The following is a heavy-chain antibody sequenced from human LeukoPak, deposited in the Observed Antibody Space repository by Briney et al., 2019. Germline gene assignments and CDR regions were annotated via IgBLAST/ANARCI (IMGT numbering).Heavy chain of an antibody. Sequence: PSETLSLTCTVSGGSISSGGYYWSWIRQPPGKGLEWIGYIYHSGSTYYNPSLKSRVTILVDRSKNQFSLKLSSVTAGDTAVYYCAREVGGSGNHYFDYWGQGILVTVSS. V-gene: IGHV4-30-2*01. CDR3: AREVGGSGNHYFDY. CDR2: IYHSGST. CDR1: GGSISSGGYY. D-gene: IGHD3-10*01. J-gene: IGHJ4*02.